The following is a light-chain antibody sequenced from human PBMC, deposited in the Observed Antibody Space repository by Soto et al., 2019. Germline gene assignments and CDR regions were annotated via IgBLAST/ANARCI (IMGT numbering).Light chain of an antibody. Sequence: VLAQPPSASGTPGQRVTISCSGSTSNVGSNLASWYQQLPGSAPKLLIYNDYERPSGVPDRFSGSKSGTSASLGISGLRSEDEADYFCAVWDDSLSGVVFGGGTKVTVL. J-gene: IGLJ2*01. CDR2: NDY. V-gene: IGLV1-47*02. CDR1: TSNVGSNL. CDR3: AVWDDSLSGVV.